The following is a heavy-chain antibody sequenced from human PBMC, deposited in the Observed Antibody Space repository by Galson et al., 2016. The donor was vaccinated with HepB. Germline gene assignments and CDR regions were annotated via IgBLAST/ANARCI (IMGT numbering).Heavy chain of an antibody. D-gene: IGHD1-7*01. CDR1: GFTFTTYY. J-gene: IGHJ3*01. V-gene: IGHV3-74*01. CDR2: INRDGRLV. CDR3: VREGIGQNLNLGDVFAF. Sequence: SLRLSCAASGFTFTTYYMHWVRQAPGKGPVWVARINRDGRLVAYADSVKGRFTVSRDNAQSTLSLHMNSLRADDAALYFCVREGIGQNLNLGDVFAFWGRGTLVAVSS.